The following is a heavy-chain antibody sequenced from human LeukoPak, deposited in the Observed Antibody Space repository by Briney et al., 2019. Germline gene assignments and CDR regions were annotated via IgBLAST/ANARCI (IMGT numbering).Heavy chain of an antibody. CDR2: VSSSRSSI. Sequence: GGSLRLSCAASGFTFSSYSMNWVRQAPGKGLEWVSLVSSSRSSIYYADSVKGRFTISRDNAKKSPYLQMSSLRAEDTAVYYCARGEMSAMLDYWGQGTLVTVSS. J-gene: IGHJ4*02. D-gene: IGHD2-2*01. CDR3: ARGEMSAMLDY. CDR1: GFTFSSYS. V-gene: IGHV3-21*01.